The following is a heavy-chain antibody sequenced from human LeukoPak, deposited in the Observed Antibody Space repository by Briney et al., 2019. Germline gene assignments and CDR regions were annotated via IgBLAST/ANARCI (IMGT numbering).Heavy chain of an antibody. V-gene: IGHV3-23*01. D-gene: IGHD1-26*01. CDR2: ISGSGGST. CDR3: AKDSRYSGNIKAFDI. J-gene: IGHJ3*02. CDR1: GFTFSSYA. Sequence: GGSLRLSCPASGFTFSSYAMSWVRQAPGKGLEWVSGISGSGGSTNYADSVKGRFTISRDNSKNTLYLQMSGLRAEDTAVYYCAKDSRYSGNIKAFDIWGQGTMVTVSS.